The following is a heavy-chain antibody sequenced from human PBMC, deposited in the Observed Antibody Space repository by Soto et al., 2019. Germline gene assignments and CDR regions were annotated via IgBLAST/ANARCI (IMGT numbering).Heavy chain of an antibody. Sequence: QVQLQESGPGLVKPSETLSLTCTVSGVSITPYFWSWIRQPAGEAPEWLGHISASGRTTYNPSLKSRVTMFVSQTQVSLRLTSVTAADTAVYYCARHFDVDPSLDHYYFDLWGRGALVTVSS. V-gene: IGHV4-4*07. J-gene: IGHJ2*01. CDR2: ISASGRT. CDR3: ARHFDVDPSLDHYYFDL. D-gene: IGHD3-9*01. CDR1: GVSITPYF.